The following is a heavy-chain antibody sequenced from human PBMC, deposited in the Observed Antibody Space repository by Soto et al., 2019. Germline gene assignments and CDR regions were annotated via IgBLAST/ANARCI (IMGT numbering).Heavy chain of an antibody. Sequence: WASVKVSCKASGYTFIGYYIHWVRQAPGHGLEWMGWINPNSGATNSAQNFQGRVTMTRDTSISTVYMELTRLRYDDTAVYFCARDLVSTIGDFDYWGQGTQVTVSS. CDR3: ARDLVSTIGDFDY. CDR1: GYTFIGYY. J-gene: IGHJ4*02. CDR2: INPNSGAT. V-gene: IGHV1-2*02. D-gene: IGHD3-16*01.